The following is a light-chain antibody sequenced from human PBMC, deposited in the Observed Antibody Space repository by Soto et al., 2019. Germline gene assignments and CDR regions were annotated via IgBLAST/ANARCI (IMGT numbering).Light chain of an antibody. CDR1: ILGDKY. CDR2: QDN. Sequence: SSELTQPPSVSVSPGQTASITCSGGILGDKYACWYQQKPGQSPVLVIYQDNKRPSGIPERFSGSNSGNTATLTISGTQAMDEADYYCQAWDSSTVVFGGGTKLTVL. V-gene: IGLV3-1*01. CDR3: QAWDSSTVV. J-gene: IGLJ3*02.